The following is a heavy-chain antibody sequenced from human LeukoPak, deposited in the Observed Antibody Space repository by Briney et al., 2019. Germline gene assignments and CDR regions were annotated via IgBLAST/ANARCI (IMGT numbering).Heavy chain of an antibody. D-gene: IGHD2-15*01. CDR3: AREARPVAARIDY. J-gene: IGHJ4*02. CDR1: GGSISSSSYY. Sequence: PSETLSLTCTVSGGSISSSSYYWGWIRQPPGKGLEWIGYIYYSGSTNYNPSLKSRVTISVDTSKNQFSLKLSSVTAADTAVYYCAREARPVAARIDYWGQGTLVTVSS. V-gene: IGHV4-61*05. CDR2: IYYSGST.